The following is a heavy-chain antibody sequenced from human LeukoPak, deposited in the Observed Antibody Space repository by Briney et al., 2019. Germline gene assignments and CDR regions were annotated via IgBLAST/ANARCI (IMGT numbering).Heavy chain of an antibody. CDR3: ARTYSSSWYGMFDY. J-gene: IGHJ4*02. V-gene: IGHV1-2*02. CDR2: INPNSGGT. CDR1: GYTFTGYY. Sequence: ASVKVSCKASGYTFTGYYMHWVRQAPGQGLEWMGWINPNSGGTNYAQKFQGRVTMTRDTSISTAYMELTRLRSDDTAVYYCARTYSSSWYGMFDYWGQGTLVTVSS. D-gene: IGHD6-13*01.